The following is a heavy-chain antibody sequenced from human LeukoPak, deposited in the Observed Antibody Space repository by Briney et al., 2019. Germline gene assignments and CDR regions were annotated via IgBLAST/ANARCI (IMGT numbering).Heavy chain of an antibody. CDR2: LSTTGGST. CDR3: AKRIAAAGPYFDY. CDR1: GFTFSSYA. J-gene: IGHJ4*02. Sequence: GGSLRLSCAASGFTFSSYAMSWVRQAPAKGLEWVSALSTTGGSTYYADSVKGRFTISRDNSKNTLYLQMNSLTAEDTALYYCAKRIAAAGPYFDYWGQGTLVTVSS. D-gene: IGHD6-13*01. V-gene: IGHV3-23*01.